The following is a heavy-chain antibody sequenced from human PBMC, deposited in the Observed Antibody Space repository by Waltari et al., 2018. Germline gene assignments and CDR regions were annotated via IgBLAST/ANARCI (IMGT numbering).Heavy chain of an antibody. D-gene: IGHD5-12*01. CDR2: ISDSGGST. J-gene: IGHJ4*02. CDR1: GFTFSSYA. V-gene: IGHV3-23*01. Sequence: EVQLLESGGGLVQPGGSLRLSCAASGFTFSSYALNWVGQAPGEGLEWVSAISDSGGSTYNADSVKGRFTISRDNSKNTLYLQMNSRRAEDTAVYYCAKDQGMATIVGLGFDYWGQGTLVTVSS. CDR3: AKDQGMATIVGLGFDY.